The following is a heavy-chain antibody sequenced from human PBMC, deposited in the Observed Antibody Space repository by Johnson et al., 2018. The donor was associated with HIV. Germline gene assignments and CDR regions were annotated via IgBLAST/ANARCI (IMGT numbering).Heavy chain of an antibody. CDR2: IYSGGST. Sequence: VQLVESGGGLVQPGGSLRLSCAASGFTVSSNYMSWVRQAPGKGLECVSVIYSGGSTYYADSVKGRFTISRDNSKNTLYLQMNSLRAEDTAVYYCARDLAAAGMFRGLSAFDIWGQGTMVTVSS. D-gene: IGHD6-13*01. J-gene: IGHJ3*02. CDR1: GFTVSSNY. V-gene: IGHV3-66*01. CDR3: ARDLAAAGMFRGLSAFDI.